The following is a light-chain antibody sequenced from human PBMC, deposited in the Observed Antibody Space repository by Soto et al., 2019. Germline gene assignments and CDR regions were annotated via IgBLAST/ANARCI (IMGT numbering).Light chain of an antibody. CDR3: QQYCTTLRT. J-gene: IGKJ1*01. Sequence: DIVMTQSPDSLAVSLGERATINCKSSQSVLYSSNNKNYLAWYQQKPGQPPKLLIYWASTRESGVPDRFSGSGFGTDFTLTISSLQAEDVAVYYCQQYCTTLRTFGQGTKVEIK. CDR2: WAS. V-gene: IGKV4-1*01. CDR1: QSVLYSSNNKNY.